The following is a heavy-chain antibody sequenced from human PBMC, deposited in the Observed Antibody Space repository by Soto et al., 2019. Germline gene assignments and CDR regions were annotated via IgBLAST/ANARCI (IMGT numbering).Heavy chain of an antibody. CDR2: ISGSGGST. V-gene: IGHV3-23*01. CDR1: GFTFSSYA. J-gene: IGHJ4*02. D-gene: IGHD2-15*01. Sequence: GGSLRLSCAASGFTFSSYAMSWVRQAPGKGLEWVSAISGSGGSTYYADSVKGRFTISRDNSKNTLYLQMNSLRAEDTAVYYCAKGPHVVVVAATPLDYWGQGTLVTVSS. CDR3: AKGPHVVVVAATPLDY.